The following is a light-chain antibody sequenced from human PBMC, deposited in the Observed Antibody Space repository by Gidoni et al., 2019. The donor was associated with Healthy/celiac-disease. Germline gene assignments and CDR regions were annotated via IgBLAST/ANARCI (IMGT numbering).Light chain of an antibody. V-gene: IGLV3-19*01. CDR2: GKN. Sequence: SSELTQDPAVSVALGQTVRITCQGDSLRSYYASWYQQKPGQAPVLVIYGKNNRPPGIPDRFSGSSSGNTASLTITGAQAEDEADYYCNSRDSSGNHLRFGGGTKLTVL. J-gene: IGLJ2*01. CDR1: SLRSYY. CDR3: NSRDSSGNHLR.